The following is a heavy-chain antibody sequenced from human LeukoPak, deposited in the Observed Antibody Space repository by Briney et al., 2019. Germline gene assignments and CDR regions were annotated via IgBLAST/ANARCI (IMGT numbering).Heavy chain of an antibody. CDR1: GGTFRSYA. CDR2: IIPIFGTR. D-gene: IGHD3-22*01. Sequence: SVKVSCKASGGTFRSYAISWVRQAPGQGLEWMGRIIPIFGTRSYAQKFQGRVTVITDESTSTAYMGLSSLRSEDTAVYYCARDTRRQSSSGYYLMDAFDIWGQGTMVTVSS. CDR3: ARDTRRQSSSGYYLMDAFDI. V-gene: IGHV1-69*05. J-gene: IGHJ3*02.